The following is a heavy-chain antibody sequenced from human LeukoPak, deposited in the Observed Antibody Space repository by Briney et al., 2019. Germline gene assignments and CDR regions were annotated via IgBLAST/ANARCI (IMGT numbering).Heavy chain of an antibody. D-gene: IGHD4-17*01. CDR2: ISYDGSNK. J-gene: IGHJ6*02. CDR1: GFTFSSYA. CDR3: ARALGYGDPYYYGMDV. V-gene: IGHV3-30-3*01. Sequence: GGSLRLSCAASGFTFSSYAMHWVRQAPGKGLEWVAVISYDGSNKYYADSVKGRFTISRDNSKNTLYLQMNSLRAEDTAVYYCARALGYGDPYYYGMDVWGQGTTVTVSS.